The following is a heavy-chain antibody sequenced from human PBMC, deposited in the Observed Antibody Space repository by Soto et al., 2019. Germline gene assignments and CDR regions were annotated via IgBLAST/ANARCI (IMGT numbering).Heavy chain of an antibody. CDR3: TIDGSRNAAAGSDY. Sequence: LRQARNNLGRLALERGLEWVCRIKSKTDGGTTDYAAPVKGRFTISRDDSKNTLYLQMNSLKTEDTAVYYCTIDGSRNAAAGSDYCGQGTLDTVSS. CDR2: IKSKTDGGTT. CDR1: LRQAR. V-gene: IGHV3-15*07. D-gene: IGHD6-13*01. J-gene: IGHJ4*01.